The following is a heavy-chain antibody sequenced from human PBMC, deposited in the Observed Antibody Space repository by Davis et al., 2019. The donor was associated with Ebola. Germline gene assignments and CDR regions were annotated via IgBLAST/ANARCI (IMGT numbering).Heavy chain of an antibody. CDR2: INPNSGGT. CDR1: GYTFTSYD. Sequence: ASVKVSCKASGYTFTSYDINWVRQATGQGLEWMGRINPNSGGTNYAQKFQGRVTMTRDTSISTAYMELSRLRSDDTAVYYCAREGGDSSRDYFDYWGQGTLVTVSS. D-gene: IGHD6-13*01. V-gene: IGHV1-2*06. CDR3: AREGGDSSRDYFDY. J-gene: IGHJ4*02.